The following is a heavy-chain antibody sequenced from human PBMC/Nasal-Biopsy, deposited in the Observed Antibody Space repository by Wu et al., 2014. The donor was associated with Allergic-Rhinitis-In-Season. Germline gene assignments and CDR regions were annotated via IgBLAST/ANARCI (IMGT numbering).Heavy chain of an antibody. CDR3: ARGEAYCGGDCLAP. D-gene: IGHD2-21*01. Sequence: LRLSCAASGFTFSSYAMHWVRQAPGKGLEWVAVISYDGSNKYYADSVKGRFTISRDNSKNTLYLQMNSLRAEDTAVYYCARGEAYCGGDCLAPWGQGTLGHRLL. J-gene: IGHJ1*01. CDR1: GFTFSSYA. V-gene: IGHV3-30*04. CDR2: ISYDGSNK.